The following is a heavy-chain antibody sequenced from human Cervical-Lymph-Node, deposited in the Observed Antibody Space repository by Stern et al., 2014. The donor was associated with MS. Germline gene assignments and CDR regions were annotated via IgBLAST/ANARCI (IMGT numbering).Heavy chain of an antibody. V-gene: IGHV4-59*01. CDR1: GGSISSYY. CDR2: IYYSGST. J-gene: IGHJ4*02. Sequence: QLQLQESGPGLVKPSETLSLTCNVSGGSISSYYWSWIRQPPGKGLEWIGYIYYSGSTNYNPSLKSRVTISVDTSKNQFSLKLSSVTAADTAVYYCARGYGGNPIDYWGQGTLVTVSS. CDR3: ARGYGGNPIDY. D-gene: IGHD4-23*01.